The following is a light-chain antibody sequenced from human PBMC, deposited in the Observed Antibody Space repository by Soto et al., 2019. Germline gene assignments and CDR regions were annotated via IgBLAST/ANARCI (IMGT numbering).Light chain of an antibody. CDR3: QHYNSYSEA. CDR2: KSS. V-gene: IGKV1-5*03. Sequence: DIQLTPSPSTLSASVGDRVTITCSSSQRNSSWLVGYQQNPGKAPKLLIYKSSTLNSGVPSRFSGSGSATEFPLTISSLQPDDFATYYCQHYNSYSEAFGEGTKV. CDR1: QRNSSW. J-gene: IGKJ1*01.